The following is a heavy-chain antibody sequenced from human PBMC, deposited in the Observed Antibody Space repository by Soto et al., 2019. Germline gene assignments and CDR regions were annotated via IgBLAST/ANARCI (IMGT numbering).Heavy chain of an antibody. CDR3: ARSPYSSKLLNYYYYGMDV. CDR1: GYTFTSYG. CDR2: ISAYNGNT. J-gene: IGHJ6*02. D-gene: IGHD2-21*01. Sequence: VQLVQSGAEVKKPGASVKVSCKASGYTFTSYGISWVRQAPGQGLEWMGWISAYNGNTNYAQKLQGRVTMTTDTSASAAYMELRSLRSDDTVVYYCARSPYSSKLLNYYYYGMDVWGQGTTVTVSS. V-gene: IGHV1-18*04.